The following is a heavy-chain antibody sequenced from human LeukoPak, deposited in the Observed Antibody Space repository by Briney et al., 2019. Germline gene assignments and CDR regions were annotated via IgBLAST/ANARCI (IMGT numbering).Heavy chain of an antibody. V-gene: IGHV1-18*01. CDR2: ISAYNGNT. CDR3: ARGRTARNYYGMDV. CDR1: GYTFTSYG. D-gene: IGHD6-6*01. Sequence: GASVKVSCKASGYTFTSYGISWVRQAPGQGLEWMGWISAYNGNTNYAQKFQGRVTMTRNTSISTAYMELSSLRSEDTAVYYCARGRTARNYYGMDVWGQGTTVTVSS. J-gene: IGHJ6*02.